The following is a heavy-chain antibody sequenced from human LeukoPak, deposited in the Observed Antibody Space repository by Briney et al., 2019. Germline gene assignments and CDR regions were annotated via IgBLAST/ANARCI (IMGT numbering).Heavy chain of an antibody. J-gene: IGHJ4*02. CDR3: PRVFSYYTYSFDY. Sequence: GGSLRLSCAGFGFTFRSYEMNWVRQAPGKGLEWISYISSTGSAIYYADSVKGRFTISRDNAKSSLYLQMNSLRAEGTAVYYCPRVFSYYTYSFDYWGQGTLVTVSS. CDR2: ISSTGSAI. D-gene: IGHD3-22*01. V-gene: IGHV3-48*03. CDR1: GFTFRSYE.